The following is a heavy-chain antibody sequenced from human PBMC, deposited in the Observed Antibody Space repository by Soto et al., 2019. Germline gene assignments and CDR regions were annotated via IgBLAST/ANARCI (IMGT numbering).Heavy chain of an antibody. Sequence: EVQVLESGGGLAQPGGSLRLSCATSGFTYSGYAMSWVRQTPGKGLEWVSGISASGENTYYADSVEGRFIISRDNSKNTLFLHMNSLRAEDTAVYFCGNSPGSVSALEASGYWGRGTLVIVSS. V-gene: IGHV3-23*01. CDR2: ISASGENT. CDR3: GNSPGSVSALEASGY. D-gene: IGHD3-3*01. CDR1: GFTYSGYA. J-gene: IGHJ4*02.